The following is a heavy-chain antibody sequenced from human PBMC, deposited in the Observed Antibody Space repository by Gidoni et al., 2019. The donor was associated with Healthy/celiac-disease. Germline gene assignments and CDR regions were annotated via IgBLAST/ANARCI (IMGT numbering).Heavy chain of an antibody. CDR3: AKLGDGSGSQFDY. Sequence: QVQLVESVGGVVQPGRSLRLSCAASGFPFSSYGMHWVRQAPGKGLEWVAVISYDGSNKYYADSVKGRFTISRDNSKNTLYLQMNSLRAEDTAVYYCAKLGDGSGSQFDYWGQGTLVTVSS. CDR1: GFPFSSYG. D-gene: IGHD3-10*01. V-gene: IGHV3-30*18. CDR2: ISYDGSNK. J-gene: IGHJ4*02.